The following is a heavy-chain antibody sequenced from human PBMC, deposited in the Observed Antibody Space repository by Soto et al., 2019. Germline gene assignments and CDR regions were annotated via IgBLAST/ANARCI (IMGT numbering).Heavy chain of an antibody. D-gene: IGHD3-9*01. V-gene: IGHV4-34*01. J-gene: IGHJ4*02. CDR1: GGSFRCYY. CDR3: ARGQLRYFDWSHFDY. CDR2: INHSGST. Sequence: PSETLSLTCAVYGGSFRCYYWSWLRQPPGKGLEWIGEINHSGSTNYNPSLKSRVTISVDTSKNQFSLKLSSVTAADTAVYYCARGQLRYFDWSHFDYWGQGTLVTVS.